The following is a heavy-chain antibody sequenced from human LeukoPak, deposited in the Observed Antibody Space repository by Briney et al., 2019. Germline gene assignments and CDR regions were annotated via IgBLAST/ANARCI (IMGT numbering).Heavy chain of an antibody. Sequence: KPGGSLRLSCAASGFIFSGYYMSWIRQAPGKGLEWVSYISSSGSNIYYADSVKGRFTISRDNAKNSLYLQMNSLRAEDTAIYYCARNTGELDYWGQGTLVTVSS. CDR2: ISSSGSNI. J-gene: IGHJ4*02. V-gene: IGHV3-11*04. D-gene: IGHD7-27*01. CDR1: GFIFSGYY. CDR3: ARNTGELDY.